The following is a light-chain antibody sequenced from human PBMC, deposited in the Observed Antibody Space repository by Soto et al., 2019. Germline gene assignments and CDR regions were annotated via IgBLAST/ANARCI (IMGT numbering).Light chain of an antibody. CDR1: QSISSW. CDR2: DAS. J-gene: IGKJ4*01. Sequence: DIPMTQSPSTLSASVGDRVTITCRASQSISSWLAWYQQKPGKAPKLLIYDASSLESGVPSRFSGSGSGTEFTLTISSRQPDDFATYYCQQYNSYPLTFGGGTKVEIK. V-gene: IGKV1-5*01. CDR3: QQYNSYPLT.